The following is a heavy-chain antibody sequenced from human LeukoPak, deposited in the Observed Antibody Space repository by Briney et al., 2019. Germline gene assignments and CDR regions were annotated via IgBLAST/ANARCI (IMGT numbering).Heavy chain of an antibody. V-gene: IGHV3-48*01. Sequence: GGSLRLSCEASGFTFSGYAVSWVRQAPGKGLEWVSYISNTGSTIYYADSVKGRFTISRDNSKNTVYLQMNSLRAEDTAVYYCTRERKSGIAASGYWGQGTLVTVSS. CDR3: TRERKSGIAASGY. CDR1: GFTFSGYA. CDR2: ISNTGSTI. D-gene: IGHD6-13*01. J-gene: IGHJ4*02.